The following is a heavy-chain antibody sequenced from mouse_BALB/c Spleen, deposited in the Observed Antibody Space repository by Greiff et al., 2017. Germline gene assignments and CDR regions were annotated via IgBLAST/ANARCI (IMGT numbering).Heavy chain of an antibody. V-gene: IGHV7-3*02. CDR3: GRGWYFAD. J-gene: IGHJ1*01. Sequence: EVQLQESGGGLVQPGGSLRLSCAASGFTFTDYYMNWVRQPPGKALEWFGFIRNKPNGSTTEYSVSVKGQFTISRDNSQIILYLPMNTLRAEDAATYYCGRGWYFADWGAGTTVTVSS. CDR1: GFTFTDYY. CDR2: IRNKPNGSTT.